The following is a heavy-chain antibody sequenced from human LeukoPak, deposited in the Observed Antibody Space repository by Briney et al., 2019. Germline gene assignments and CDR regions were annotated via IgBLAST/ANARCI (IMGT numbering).Heavy chain of an antibody. V-gene: IGHV3-7*05. J-gene: IGHJ6*02. CDR2: IIQDGSEK. CDR1: GFTFSSYW. Sequence: GGSLRLSCAASGFTFSSYWMGWVRQAPGKGLEWVANIIQDGSEKYYVDSVKGRFTSSRDNAKNSLYLQMNSLRVEDTAVYYCARLGYPSGMDVWGQGTTVTVSS. CDR3: ARLGYPSGMDV. D-gene: IGHD2-15*01.